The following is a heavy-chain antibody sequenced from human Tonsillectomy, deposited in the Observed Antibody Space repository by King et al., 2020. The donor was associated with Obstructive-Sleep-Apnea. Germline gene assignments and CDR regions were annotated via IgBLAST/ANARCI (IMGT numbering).Heavy chain of an antibody. CDR2: IYYTGST. Sequence: QLQESGPGLAKASETLSLTCTVSGGSISSSRYYWGWIRQPPGKGLEWIGNIYYTGSTYYNPSLKSRVTISVDTSKNQFSLKLSSVAAADTAIYYCARGWDIGVVVVGKPSIFDYWGKGTLVTVSS. CDR3: ARGWDIGVVVVGKPSIFDY. CDR1: GGSISSSRYY. J-gene: IGHJ4*02. D-gene: IGHD2-15*01. V-gene: IGHV4-39*07.